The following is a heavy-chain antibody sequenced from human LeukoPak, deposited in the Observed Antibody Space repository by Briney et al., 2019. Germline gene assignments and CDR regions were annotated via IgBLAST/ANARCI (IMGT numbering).Heavy chain of an antibody. J-gene: IGHJ6*03. Sequence: GRSLRLSCAASGFTFSSYGMHWVRQAPGKGLEWVAVIWYDGSNKYYADSVKGRFTISRDNSKNTLYLQMNSLRAEDTAVYYCAKGLEYYYYMDVWGKGTTVTVSS. D-gene: IGHD1-1*01. V-gene: IGHV3-33*06. CDR3: AKGLEYYYYMDV. CDR1: GFTFSSYG. CDR2: IWYDGSNK.